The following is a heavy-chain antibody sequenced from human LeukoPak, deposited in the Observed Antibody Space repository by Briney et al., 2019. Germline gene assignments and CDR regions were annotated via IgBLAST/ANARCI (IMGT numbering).Heavy chain of an antibody. J-gene: IGHJ5*02. CDR1: GGSISSGDYY. D-gene: IGHD2-2*01. Sequence: PSETLSLTCTVPGGSISSGDYYWSWIRQPPGKGLEWIGYIYYSGSTYYNPSLKSRVTISVDTSKNQFSLKLSSVTAADTAVYYCARVGLGYCSSTSCFGWFDPWGQGTLVTVSS. V-gene: IGHV4-30-4*01. CDR3: ARVGLGYCSSTSCFGWFDP. CDR2: IYYSGST.